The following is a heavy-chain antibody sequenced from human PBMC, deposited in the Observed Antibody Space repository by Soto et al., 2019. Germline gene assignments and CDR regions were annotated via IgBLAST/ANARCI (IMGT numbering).Heavy chain of an antibody. CDR1: GFTFSSYS. Sequence: EVQLVESGGGLVKPGGSLRLSCAASGFTFSSYSMNWVRQARGKGLEWVSSISSSSSYIYYADSVKGRFTISRDNAKNSLYLQMNSLRAEDTAVYYCARDRQWLGFDYWGQGTLVTVSS. J-gene: IGHJ4*02. CDR2: ISSSSSYI. CDR3: ARDRQWLGFDY. D-gene: IGHD6-19*01. V-gene: IGHV3-21*01.